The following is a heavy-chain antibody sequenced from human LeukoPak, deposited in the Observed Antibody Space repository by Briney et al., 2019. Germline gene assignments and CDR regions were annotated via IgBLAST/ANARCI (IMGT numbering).Heavy chain of an antibody. V-gene: IGHV4-38-2*02. CDR3: ARRTTYYGWRPSESPSCFDY. CDR1: AYSIANSYY. CDR2: IYHSGST. Sequence: TSETLSLTCTVSAYSIANSYYWGWIRQPPGKGLEWIGNIYHSGSTYYNPSLKSRVTISIDTSKNQFSLNLRSVTAADTAVYYCARRTTYYGWRPSESPSCFDYWGQGVLVTVSS. D-gene: IGHD2-21*01. J-gene: IGHJ4*02.